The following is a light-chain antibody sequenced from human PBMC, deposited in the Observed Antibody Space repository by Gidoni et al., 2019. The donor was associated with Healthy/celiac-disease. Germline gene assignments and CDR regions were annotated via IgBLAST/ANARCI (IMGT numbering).Light chain of an antibody. J-gene: IGKJ2*04. CDR2: AAS. CDR1: QGISSY. CDR3: QQLNSYPCS. Sequence: DIQLTQSPSFLSASVGDRVTITCWASQGISSYLAWYQQKPGKAPKLLIYAASTLQSGVPSRFRGSGSGTEFTLTISSLQPEDFATYYCQQLNSYPCSFGQGTKLEIK. V-gene: IGKV1-9*01.